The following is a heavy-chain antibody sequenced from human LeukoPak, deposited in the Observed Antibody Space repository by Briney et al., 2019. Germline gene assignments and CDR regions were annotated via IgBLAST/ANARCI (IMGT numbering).Heavy chain of an antibody. Sequence: GGSLRLSCAASGFTFSSYAMNWVRQAPGKGLEWVSVSGSDGRAYYADSVKGRFTISRDNSKNTLYLQMNSLRAEDMAVYYCAKEHWDGAAGGFDYWGQGTLVTVSS. V-gene: IGHV3-23*01. CDR3: AKEHWDGAAGGFDY. CDR2: SGSDGRA. J-gene: IGHJ4*02. CDR1: GFTFSSYA. D-gene: IGHD6-25*01.